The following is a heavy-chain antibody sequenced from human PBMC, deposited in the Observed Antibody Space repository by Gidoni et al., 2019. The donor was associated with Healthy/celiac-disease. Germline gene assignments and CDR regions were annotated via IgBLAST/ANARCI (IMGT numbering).Heavy chain of an antibody. V-gene: IGHV1-18*01. CDR1: GYTFTSYG. J-gene: IGHJ4*02. CDR2: ISAYNGNK. Sequence: QVQLVQSGAEVTKPGASVKVSCTASGYTFTSYGISWVRQAPGPALEWMGWISAYNGNKNYAQKRQGRVTRTTDTSTSTAYMELRSLRSDDTAVYYCAGDDAKYYDSSGPRGDYWGQGTLVTVSS. D-gene: IGHD3-22*01. CDR3: AGDDAKYYDSSGPRGDY.